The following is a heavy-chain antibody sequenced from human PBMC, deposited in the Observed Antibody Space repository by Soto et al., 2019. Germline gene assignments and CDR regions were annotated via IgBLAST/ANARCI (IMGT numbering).Heavy chain of an antibody. J-gene: IGHJ4*02. Sequence: GGSLRLSCAASGFTFSSYAMSWVRQAPGKGLEWVSAISGSGGSTYYADSVKGRFTISRDNSKNTLYLQMNSLRAEDTAVYYCAKSFSSRAFGVVIIPVDYWGQGTLVTVSS. CDR3: AKSFSSRAFGVVIIPVDY. D-gene: IGHD3-3*01. V-gene: IGHV3-23*01. CDR2: ISGSGGST. CDR1: GFTFSSYA.